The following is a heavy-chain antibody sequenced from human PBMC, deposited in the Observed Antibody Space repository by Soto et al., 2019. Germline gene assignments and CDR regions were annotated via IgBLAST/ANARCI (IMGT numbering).Heavy chain of an antibody. CDR1: GYTFTSYA. Sequence: ASVKVSCKASGYTFTSYAMHWVRQAPGQRLEWMGWINAGNGNTKYSQKFQGRVTITRDTSASTAYMELSSLRSEDTAVYYCAREGSDTRDQTYYDFWSGYYDPSYCYYMDVWGKGTTVTVSS. V-gene: IGHV1-3*01. J-gene: IGHJ6*03. D-gene: IGHD3-3*01. CDR2: INAGNGNT. CDR3: AREGSDTRDQTYYDFWSGYYDPSYCYYMDV.